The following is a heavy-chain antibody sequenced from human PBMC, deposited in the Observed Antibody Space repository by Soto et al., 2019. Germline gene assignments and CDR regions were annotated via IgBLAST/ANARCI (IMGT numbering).Heavy chain of an antibody. CDR2: IYSGGAT. D-gene: IGHD1-26*01. J-gene: IGHJ4*02. V-gene: IGHV3-53*01. CDR3: ARKWELYS. Sequence: GGSLRLSCAASGFSVSSSHMIWVRQAPGKGLEWVSVIYSGGATYYAVSVKGRFTISRDRSKNTVYLQMNSLRAEDTGVYYCARKWELYSWGQGTLVTVSS. CDR1: GFSVSSSH.